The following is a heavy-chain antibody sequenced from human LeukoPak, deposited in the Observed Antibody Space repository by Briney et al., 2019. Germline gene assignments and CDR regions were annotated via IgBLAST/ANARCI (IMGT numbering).Heavy chain of an antibody. Sequence: PGGSLRLSCAASGFTFSSYAMSWVRQAPGKGLEWVSAISGSGGSTYYADSVKGRFTISRDNSKNTLYLQMNSLRAEDTAVYYCAEGMSSSSSSGYYYYYGMDVWGQGTTVTVSS. CDR1: GFTFSSYA. CDR2: ISGSGGST. V-gene: IGHV3-23*01. J-gene: IGHJ6*02. CDR3: AEGMSSSSSSGYYYYYGMDV. D-gene: IGHD6-6*01.